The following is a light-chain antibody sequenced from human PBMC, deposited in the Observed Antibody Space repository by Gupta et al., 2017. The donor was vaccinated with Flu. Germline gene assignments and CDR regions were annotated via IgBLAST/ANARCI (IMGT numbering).Light chain of an antibody. CDR1: QRVGSF. J-gene: IGKJ4*01. Sequence: EVVMTQSPATLSLSPGERASLSCRASQRVGSFLAWYQQKPGQAPRLLIYGTSTMATGIPARISGSGSVTEFSLTISSMPSEDFAVYYCQQYRDWPLTFGGGTKVEIK. V-gene: IGKV3D-15*01. CDR2: GTS. CDR3: QQYRDWPLT.